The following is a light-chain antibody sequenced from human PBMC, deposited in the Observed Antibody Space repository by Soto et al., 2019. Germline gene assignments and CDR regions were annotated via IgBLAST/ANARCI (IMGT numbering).Light chain of an antibody. Sequence: EIVLTQSPGTLSWSPGERGTLSCRASQSVSTTYLAWYQQKPGQAPRLLVYGASSRATGIPDRFSGSGSGTDFTLTISRLEPEDFALYYCEQYGSFPRTFGQGTKVEIK. J-gene: IGKJ1*01. V-gene: IGKV3-20*01. CDR2: GAS. CDR1: QSVSTTY. CDR3: EQYGSFPRT.